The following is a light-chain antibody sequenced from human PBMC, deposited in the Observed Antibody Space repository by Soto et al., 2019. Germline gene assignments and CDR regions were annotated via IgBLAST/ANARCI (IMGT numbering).Light chain of an antibody. Sequence: EVVLTQSPGTLSLSPGERATLSCRASQTVSSNYLAWCQQRPGQAPRLLLYGASSRATGIPDRFDGGGSGTDFTLTISRLEPEDFAVYYCQQYASRPWTFGQRTKVDIK. V-gene: IGKV3-20*01. J-gene: IGKJ1*01. CDR2: GAS. CDR3: QQYASRPWT. CDR1: QTVSSNY.